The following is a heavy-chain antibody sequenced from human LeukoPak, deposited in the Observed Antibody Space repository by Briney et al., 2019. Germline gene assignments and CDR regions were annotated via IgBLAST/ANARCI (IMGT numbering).Heavy chain of an antibody. CDR3: ARTLVNIGNYIFDS. D-gene: IGHD2/OR15-2a*01. Sequence: SETLSLTCGASGGSISSYYWSWVRQPPGKGLEWLGYISYSGTTNYNPSLRSRVTISVDTSKNQFSLRLSSVTAADTAVYYCARTLVNIGNYIFDSWGQGTLVTVSS. CDR1: GGSISSYY. J-gene: IGHJ4*02. V-gene: IGHV4-59*01. CDR2: ISYSGTT.